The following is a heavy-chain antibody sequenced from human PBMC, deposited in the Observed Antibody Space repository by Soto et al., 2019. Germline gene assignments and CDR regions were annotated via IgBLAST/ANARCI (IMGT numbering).Heavy chain of an antibody. Sequence: QVRLQESGPGLVKSSGTLSLTCTVSGVSVRSSSYYWGWLRQPPGKGLEWNASIYYSGSTHSNPALKSRVTMSIDTYTNQFSVKMNSVTAADTAVYYCARHEGGAAADRPLASWGQGTLVTVYS. CDR2: IYYSGST. J-gene: IGHJ1*01. D-gene: IGHD6-13*01. CDR1: GVSVRSSSYY. CDR3: ARHEGGAAADRPLAS. V-gene: IGHV4-39*01.